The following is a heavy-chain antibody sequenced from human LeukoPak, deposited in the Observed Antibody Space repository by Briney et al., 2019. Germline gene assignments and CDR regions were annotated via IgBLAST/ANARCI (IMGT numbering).Heavy chain of an antibody. CDR3: ARTIAAACTFLDYYGMDA. CDR1: GGSLSGYY. J-gene: IGHJ6*02. CDR2: INHSGST. V-gene: IGHV4-34*01. Sequence: PSETLSLTCAVYGGSLSGYYWSCIRQPPGKGLEWLGEINHSGSTNDIPSLTSRVTISVDTSKNQFSLKLSSVTAAATAVYYCARTIAAACTFLDYYGMDAWGQGAPVTASS. D-gene: IGHD6-13*01.